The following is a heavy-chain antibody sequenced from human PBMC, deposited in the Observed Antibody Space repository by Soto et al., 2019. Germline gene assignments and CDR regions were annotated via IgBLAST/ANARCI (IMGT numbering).Heavy chain of an antibody. D-gene: IGHD2-15*01. CDR2: IYYSGST. CDR3: ARTIMVAGDNWFDP. CDR1: GGSIGSHY. Sequence: SETLSLTCTVSGGSIGSHYWSWIRQPPGKGLEWIGYIYYSGSTNYNPSLKSRVTISVDTSKNQFSLKLSSVTAADTAVYYCARTIMVAGDNWFDPWGQGTLVTVSS. V-gene: IGHV4-59*11. J-gene: IGHJ5*02.